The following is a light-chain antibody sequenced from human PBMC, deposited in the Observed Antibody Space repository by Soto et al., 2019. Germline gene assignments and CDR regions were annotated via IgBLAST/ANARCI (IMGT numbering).Light chain of an antibody. CDR1: SSNIGAGYD. J-gene: IGLJ3*02. V-gene: IGLV1-40*01. CDR3: QSYDSSLSGWV. CDR2: GNS. Sequence: QSVLTQPPSVPGAPGQRVTISCTGSSSNIGAGYDVHWYQQLPGTAPKVLIYGNSNRPSGVPDRFSGSKSGTSASLAITGLQAEDEADYYCQSYDSSLSGWVFGGGTKLTVL.